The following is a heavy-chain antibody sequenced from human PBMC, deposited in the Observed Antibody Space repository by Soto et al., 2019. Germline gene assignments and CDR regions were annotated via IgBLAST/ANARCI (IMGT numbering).Heavy chain of an antibody. CDR2: MYPDDSDI. D-gene: IGHD3-22*01. Sequence: LVESLKISCKASGYSFSFYWIGWVRQMPGKGLEWMAIMYPDDSDIRYSPSFEAHVTISADKSTSTAFLQWSSLKASDTAMYYCATAYVYDFENSNYYRDAFDIWGQGTLVTVSS. V-gene: IGHV5-51*01. J-gene: IGHJ3*02. CDR1: GYSFSFYW. CDR3: ATAYVYDFENSNYYRDAFDI.